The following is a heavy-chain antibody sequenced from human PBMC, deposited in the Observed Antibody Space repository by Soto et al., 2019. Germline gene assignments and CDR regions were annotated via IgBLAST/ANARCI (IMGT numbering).Heavy chain of an antibody. CDR3: ATPVSSGYQGLEV. J-gene: IGHJ3*01. D-gene: IGHD3-22*01. Sequence: QLQLQESGPGLVKPSETLSLTCTVSGGSISSSKYYWGWIRQPPGKGLEWIGSIYSSGSTYYNPSLRGRVTISVDTPKNQFSLKLTSVTAADTAVYYCATPVSSGYQGLEVWGQGAMVTVSS. V-gene: IGHV4-39*01. CDR1: GGSISSSKYY. CDR2: IYSSGST.